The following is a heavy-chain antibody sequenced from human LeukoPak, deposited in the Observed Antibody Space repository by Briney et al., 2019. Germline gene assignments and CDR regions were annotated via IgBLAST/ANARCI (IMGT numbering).Heavy chain of an antibody. CDR1: GFTFSSYS. J-gene: IGHJ4*02. CDR2: IKQDGSEK. Sequence: SGGSLRLSCAASGFTFSSYSMNWVRQAPGKGLDWVANIKQDGSEKYYVDSVKGRFTISRDNTKNSLYLQMNSLRAEDTAVYFCAREGKWGQGTLVTVSS. CDR3: AREGK. V-gene: IGHV3-7*01.